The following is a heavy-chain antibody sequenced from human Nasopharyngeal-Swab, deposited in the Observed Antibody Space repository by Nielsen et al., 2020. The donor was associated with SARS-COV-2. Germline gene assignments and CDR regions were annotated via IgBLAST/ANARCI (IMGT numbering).Heavy chain of an antibody. CDR3: AKDQRTTMIVVVINAPLLDY. Sequence: GESLKISCAASGFTFSSYGMHWVRQAPGKGLEWVAVISYDGSNKYYADSVKGRFTISRDNSKNTLYLQMNSLRAEDTAVYYCAKDQRTTMIVVVINAPLLDYWGQGTLVTVSS. V-gene: IGHV3-30*18. D-gene: IGHD3-22*01. CDR1: GFTFSSYG. CDR2: ISYDGSNK. J-gene: IGHJ4*02.